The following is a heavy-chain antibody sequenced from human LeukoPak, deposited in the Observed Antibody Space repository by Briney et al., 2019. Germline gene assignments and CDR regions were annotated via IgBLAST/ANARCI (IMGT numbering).Heavy chain of an antibody. J-gene: IGHJ3*02. V-gene: IGHV3-23*01. D-gene: IGHD3-16*02. CDR1: GFTFSSYA. CDR3: AKDQGVIGKLAFDI. CDR2: ISGSGGST. Sequence: PGGSLRLSCAASGFTFSSYAMSWVRQAPGKGLEWVSAISGSGGSTHYADSVKGRFTISRDNSENTLYLQMNSLRAEDTAVYYCAKDQGVIGKLAFDIWGQGTMVTVSS.